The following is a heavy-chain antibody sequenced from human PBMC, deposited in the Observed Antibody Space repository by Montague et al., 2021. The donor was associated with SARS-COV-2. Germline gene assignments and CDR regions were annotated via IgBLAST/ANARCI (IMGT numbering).Heavy chain of an antibody. CDR3: ARDIGGSTMTTGGFDY. Sequence: TLSLTCTVSGGSISSGGYYWSWIRQHPGKGLEWIGYIYYSGSTYYNPSLKSRVTISVDTSKNQFSLKLSSVTAADTAVYYCARDIGGSTMTTGGFDYWGQGTLVTVSS. D-gene: IGHD4-17*01. J-gene: IGHJ4*02. V-gene: IGHV4-31*03. CDR1: GGSISSGGYY. CDR2: IYYSGST.